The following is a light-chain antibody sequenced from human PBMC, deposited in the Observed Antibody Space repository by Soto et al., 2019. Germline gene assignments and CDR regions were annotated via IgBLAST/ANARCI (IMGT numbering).Light chain of an antibody. CDR2: DAS. J-gene: IGKJ1*01. V-gene: IGKV1-5*01. Sequence: DIQMTQSPSTLSAFVGDRVTITCRASQSISSWLAWYQQKPGKAPKLLIYDASYLESGVPSRFSGSGSGTEFTLTISSLQPDDLATYYWQQYNSFWTFGQGTKVEI. CDR1: QSISSW. CDR3: QQYNSFWT.